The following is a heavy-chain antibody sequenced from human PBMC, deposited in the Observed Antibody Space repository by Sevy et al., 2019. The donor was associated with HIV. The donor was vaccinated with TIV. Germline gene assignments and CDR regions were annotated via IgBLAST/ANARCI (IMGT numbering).Heavy chain of an antibody. CDR1: AFTFSSYS. CDR3: ARDLPTYYYDTSGHPGNGMDV. J-gene: IGHJ6*02. CDR2: ISYDGGNK. V-gene: IGHV3-30*03. Sequence: GGSLRLSCAASAFTFSSYSMHWVRQAPGKGLEWVAVISYDGGNKYYADSVKGRFTISRDNSKNTLFLQMNSLRAKDTAVYYCARDLPTYYYDTSGHPGNGMDVWGRGTTVTVSS. D-gene: IGHD3-22*01.